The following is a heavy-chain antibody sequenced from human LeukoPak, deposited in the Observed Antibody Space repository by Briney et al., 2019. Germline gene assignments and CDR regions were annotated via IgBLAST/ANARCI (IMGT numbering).Heavy chain of an antibody. J-gene: IGHJ4*02. V-gene: IGHV4-30-4*01. CDR3: AREAGNGWSYQLPL. Sequence: SETLSLTCTVSGGSISSGDYYWSWIRQPPGKGLEWIGYIYYSGSTYYNPSLKSRVTISVDTSKNQFSLKLSSVTAADTAVDYCAREAGNGWSYQLPLWGQGTLVTVSS. CDR2: IYYSGST. D-gene: IGHD5-18*01. CDR1: GGSISSGDYY.